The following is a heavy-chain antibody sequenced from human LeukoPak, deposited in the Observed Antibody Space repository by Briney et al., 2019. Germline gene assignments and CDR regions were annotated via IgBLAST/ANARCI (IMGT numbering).Heavy chain of an antibody. D-gene: IGHD6-13*01. CDR2: INPSGGST. V-gene: IGHV1-46*01. CDR3: ARDWGLIAAAGTDYYYGMDV. J-gene: IGHJ6*02. Sequence: ASVKVSCKASGYTLTSYYMHWVRQAPGQGLEWMGIINPSGGSTSYAQKFQGRVTMTRDTSTSTVYMELSSLRSEDTAVYYCARDWGLIAAAGTDYYYGMDVWGQGTTVTVSS. CDR1: GYTLTSYY.